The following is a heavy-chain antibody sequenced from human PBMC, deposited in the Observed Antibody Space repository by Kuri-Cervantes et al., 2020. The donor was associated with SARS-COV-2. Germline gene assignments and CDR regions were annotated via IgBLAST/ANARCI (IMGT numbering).Heavy chain of an antibody. CDR3: ARGGRIAVAGILLPLYYYGMDG. V-gene: IGHV4-30-2*01. CDR2: INHSGST. CDR1: GGSISSGGYS. Sequence: SCAVSGGSISSGGYSWSWIRQPPGKGLEWIGEINHSGSTNYNPSLKSRVTISVDTSKNQFSLKLSSVTAADTAVYYCARGGRIAVAGILLPLYYYGMDGWGQGTTVTVSS. J-gene: IGHJ6*02. D-gene: IGHD6-19*01.